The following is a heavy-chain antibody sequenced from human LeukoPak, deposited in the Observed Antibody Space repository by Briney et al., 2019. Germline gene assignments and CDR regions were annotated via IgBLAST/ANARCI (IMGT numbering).Heavy chain of an antibody. J-gene: IGHJ4*02. D-gene: IGHD3-22*01. CDR3: AKATDSSGYYYGGFDY. CDR1: GFTFSSYA. V-gene: IGHV3-23*01. CDR2: ISGSGGST. Sequence: GGSLRLSCAASGFTFSSYAMSWVRQAPGKGLEWVSTISGSGGSTYYANSVKGRFTISRDNSKNTLYLQMNSLRAEDTAVYYCAKATDSSGYYYGGFDYWGQGTLVTVSS.